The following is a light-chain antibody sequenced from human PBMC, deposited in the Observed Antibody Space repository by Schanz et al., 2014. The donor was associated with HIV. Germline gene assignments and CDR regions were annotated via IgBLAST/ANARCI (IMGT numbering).Light chain of an antibody. Sequence: QSVLTQPPSVSGTPGQRVSISCSGSSSNIGLNPVNWYQQVPGTAPKLLIYKNFQRPSGVPARFSGSRSDTSASLAISGLQSEDEADYYCATWDDSLNVWLFGGGTKVTVL. V-gene: IGLV1-44*01. CDR1: SSNIGLNP. CDR3: ATWDDSLNVWL. CDR2: KNF. J-gene: IGLJ3*02.